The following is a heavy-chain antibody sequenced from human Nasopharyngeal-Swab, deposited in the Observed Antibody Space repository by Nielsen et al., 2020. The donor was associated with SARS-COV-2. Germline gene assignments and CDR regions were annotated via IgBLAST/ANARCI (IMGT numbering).Heavy chain of an antibody. Sequence: SCAASGFTFSSYAMHWVRQAPGKGLEWVAVISYDGSNKYYADSVKGRFTISRDNSKNTLYLQMNSLRAEDTAVYYCARDEAYDILTGDAFDIWGQGTMVTVSS. CDR3: ARDEAYDILTGDAFDI. CDR1: GFTFSSYA. D-gene: IGHD3-9*01. J-gene: IGHJ3*02. CDR2: ISYDGSNK. V-gene: IGHV3-30-3*01.